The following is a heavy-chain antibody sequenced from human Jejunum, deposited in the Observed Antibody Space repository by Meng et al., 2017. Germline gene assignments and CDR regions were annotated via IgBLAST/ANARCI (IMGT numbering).Heavy chain of an antibody. CDR1: GFSLSSSS. CDR2: ITGSAGST. D-gene: IGHD4-23*01. V-gene: IGHV3-23*04. Sequence: EGQRVEFGGDLVQPGGSLRLSCAASGFSLSSSSMSWVRQAPGKGLEWVSVITGSAGSTYYADSVEGRFTTSRDISKNTLYLQMNSLRAEDTAVYYCAKLVKSWGQGTLVTVSS. CDR3: AKLVKS. J-gene: IGHJ4*02.